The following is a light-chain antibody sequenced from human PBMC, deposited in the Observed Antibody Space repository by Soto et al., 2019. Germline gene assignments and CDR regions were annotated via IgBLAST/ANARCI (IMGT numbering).Light chain of an antibody. Sequence: EIVLTQSPDTLSLSPGERATLSCRASQSVSSSYLAWYQQKPGQAPRLLIYGASSRATGIPDRFSGSGSETDFTLTISRLEPEDFAVYYCQQYGTSPVTFGQGTRLEIK. CDR3: QQYGTSPVT. V-gene: IGKV3-20*01. CDR2: GAS. CDR1: QSVSSSY. J-gene: IGKJ5*01.